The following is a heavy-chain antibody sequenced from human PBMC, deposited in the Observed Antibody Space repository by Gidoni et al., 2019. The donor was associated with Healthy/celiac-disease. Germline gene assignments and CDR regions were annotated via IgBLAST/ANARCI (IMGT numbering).Heavy chain of an antibody. CDR2: IYWDDDK. CDR3: AHRHIYCDILTGYVVNNWFDP. V-gene: IGHV2-5*02. D-gene: IGHD3-9*01. CDR1: GFSLTTSGVG. J-gene: IGHJ5*02. Sequence: QLTLKESGPTLVKPTQTLTLTCTFSGFSLTTSGVGLGWIRQPPGKALEWLALIYWDDDKRYSPSLKNRLTITKDTAKNQVVLTKTNMYPVDTATYYCAHRHIYCDILTGYVVNNWFDPWGQGTLVTVSS.